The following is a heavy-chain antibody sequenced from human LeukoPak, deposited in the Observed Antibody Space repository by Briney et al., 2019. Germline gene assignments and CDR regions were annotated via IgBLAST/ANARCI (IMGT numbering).Heavy chain of an antibody. CDR1: GFTSSSYA. D-gene: IGHD3-10*01. J-gene: IGHJ4*02. V-gene: IGHV3-64*01. CDR3: ARDLEVGSGSYYFDY. Sequence: PGGSLRLSCAASGFTSSSYAMHWVRQAPGKGLEYVSAISSNGGSTYYANSVKGRFTISRDNSKNTLYLQMGSLRAEDMAVYYCARDLEVGSGSYYFDYWGQGTLVTVSS. CDR2: ISSNGGST.